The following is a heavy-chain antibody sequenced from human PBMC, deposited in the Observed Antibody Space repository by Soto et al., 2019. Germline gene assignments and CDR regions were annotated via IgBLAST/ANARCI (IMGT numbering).Heavy chain of an antibody. J-gene: IGHJ4*02. D-gene: IGHD6-19*01. CDR3: ARENYNSGFIDY. CDR2: ISHSGST. V-gene: IGHV4-30-4*01. CDR1: GASLSNGDYY. Sequence: TLSLTCTVSGASLSNGDYYWSWIRQPPGEGLEWIGFISHSGSTYYNPSLKSRVTISVDTSKNQFSLKLSSVTAADTAVYYCARENYNSGFIDYWGQGTRVTVSS.